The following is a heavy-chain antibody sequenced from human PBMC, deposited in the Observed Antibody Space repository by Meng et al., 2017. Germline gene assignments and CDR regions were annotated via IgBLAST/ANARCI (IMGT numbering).Heavy chain of an antibody. V-gene: IGHV3-21*01. J-gene: IGHJ4*02. Sequence: GESLKISCAASGFTFSSYSMNWVRQAPGKGLEWVSSISSSSSYIYSADSVKGRLTISRDNAKNSLYLQMNSLRAEDTAVYYCARAMGSGIYGIDYWGQGTLVTVSS. CDR3: ARAMGSGIYGIDY. D-gene: IGHD3-10*01. CDR2: ISSSSSYI. CDR1: GFTFSSYS.